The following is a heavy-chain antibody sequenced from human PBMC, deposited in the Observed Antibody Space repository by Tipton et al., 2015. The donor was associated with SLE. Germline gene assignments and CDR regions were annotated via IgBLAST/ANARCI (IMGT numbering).Heavy chain of an antibody. Sequence: SLRLSCAASGFTFSNAWMSWVRQAPGKGLEWVGRIKSKPDGGTTDYAAPVKGRFTISRDDSKNTLYLQMNSLKTEDTAVYYCTTVTRHYWGQGTLVTVSS. V-gene: IGHV3-15*01. CDR1: GFTFSNAW. J-gene: IGHJ4*02. CDR3: TTVTRHY. CDR2: IKSKPDGGTT.